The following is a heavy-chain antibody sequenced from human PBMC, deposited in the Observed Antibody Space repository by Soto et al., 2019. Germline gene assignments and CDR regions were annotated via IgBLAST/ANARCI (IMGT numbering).Heavy chain of an antibody. CDR1: GLTFSSYS. Sequence: GGSLRLSCAASGLTFSSYSMNWVRQAPGKGLEWVSSISSSSSYIYYADSVKGRFTISRDNAKNSLYLQMNSLRAEDTAVYYCARELPRVYYYYYYGMDVWGQGTTVTVSS. J-gene: IGHJ6*02. V-gene: IGHV3-21*01. CDR3: ARELPRVYYYYYYGMDV. CDR2: ISSSSSYI. D-gene: IGHD2-15*01.